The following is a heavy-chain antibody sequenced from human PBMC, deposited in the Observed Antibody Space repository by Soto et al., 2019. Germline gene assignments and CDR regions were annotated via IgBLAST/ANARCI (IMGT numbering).Heavy chain of an antibody. CDR2: ISSSSSYT. Sequence: GGSLILSCAASGFTFRYYDMSWICQAPGKGLEWVSYISSSSSYTNYADSVKGRFTISRDNAKNLLYLQMNSLRAEDTAVYYCATGQYYYDSSGYYYSWGQGTLVTVSS. D-gene: IGHD3-22*01. J-gene: IGHJ4*02. CDR1: GFTFRYYD. CDR3: ATGQYYYDSSGYYYS. V-gene: IGHV3-11*03.